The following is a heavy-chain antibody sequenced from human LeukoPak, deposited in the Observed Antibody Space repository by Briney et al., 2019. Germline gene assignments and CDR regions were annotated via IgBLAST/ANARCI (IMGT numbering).Heavy chain of an antibody. V-gene: IGHV3-43*02. CDR3: AKDIGVGSCNGCLFDY. D-gene: IGHD2-15*01. CDR2: ISGSGGST. Sequence: GGSLRLSCAASGFTFSSYGMSWVRQAPGKGLEWVSAISGSGGSTYYADSMKGRFTISRDNSKNSLYLQMNSLRTEDTALYYCAKDIGVGSCNGCLFDYWGQGTLVTVSS. J-gene: IGHJ4*02. CDR1: GFTFSSYG.